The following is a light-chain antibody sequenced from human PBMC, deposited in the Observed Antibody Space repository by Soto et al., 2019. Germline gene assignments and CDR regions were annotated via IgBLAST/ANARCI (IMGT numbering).Light chain of an antibody. Sequence: QSALTQPASVSGSPGQSITISCTGTSSDVGIYKYVSWYQQHPGKAPNLMIYEVTNRPSGVSNRFSGSKSGNTASLTISGLQAEEEADYYCSSYTSSSTVVFGGGTKLPVL. CDR2: EVT. J-gene: IGLJ2*01. V-gene: IGLV2-14*01. CDR1: SSDVGIYKY. CDR3: SSYTSSSTVV.